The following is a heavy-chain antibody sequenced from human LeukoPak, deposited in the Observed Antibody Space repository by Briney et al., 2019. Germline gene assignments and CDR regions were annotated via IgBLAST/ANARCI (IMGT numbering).Heavy chain of an antibody. Sequence: SETLSLTCTVSGGSISTYYWSWIRQPPGKGLEWIVYIHYSGSTSYSPSLKSRVTISVDTAKKQFSLRLTCVTAADTAVYYCARESADYAAGGDAFDIWGQGTEVTVSS. CDR2: IHYSGST. D-gene: IGHD4-17*01. V-gene: IGHV4-59*01. CDR3: ARESADYAAGGDAFDI. J-gene: IGHJ3*02. CDR1: GGSISTYY.